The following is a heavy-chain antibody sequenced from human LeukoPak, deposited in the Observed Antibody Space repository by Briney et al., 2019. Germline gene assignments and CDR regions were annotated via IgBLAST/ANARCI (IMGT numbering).Heavy chain of an antibody. CDR3: ARGSRPGYYGMGV. J-gene: IGHJ6*02. CDR1: GYTFSSYG. V-gene: IGHV1-18*01. D-gene: IGHD6-13*01. CDR2: ISVDDGNT. Sequence: ASVKVSCKASGYTFSSYGISWVRQAPGQGPEWMGWISVDDGNTNYAQKLQGRVTMTTDTSTSTAYMELRSLRSDDTAVYYCARGSRPGYYGMGVWGQGTTVTVSS.